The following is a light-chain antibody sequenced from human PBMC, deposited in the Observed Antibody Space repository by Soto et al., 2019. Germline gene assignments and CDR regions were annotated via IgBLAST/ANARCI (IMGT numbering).Light chain of an antibody. V-gene: IGLV2-23*01. CDR1: SGDVGSYNL. Sequence: QSVLTQPASVSGSPGQSITISCTGTSGDVGSYNLVSWYQHHPGKAPKLMIYEGSKRPSGVSNRFSGSKSGSTASLTISGLQAEDEADYYCCSYALSSTYAFGTGTKVTVL. CDR3: CSYALSSTYA. CDR2: EGS. J-gene: IGLJ1*01.